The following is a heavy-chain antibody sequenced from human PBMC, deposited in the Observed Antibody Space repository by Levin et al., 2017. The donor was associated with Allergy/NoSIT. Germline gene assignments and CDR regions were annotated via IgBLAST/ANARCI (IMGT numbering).Heavy chain of an antibody. V-gene: IGHV3-30-3*01. CDR1: GFTFSSYA. D-gene: IGHD6-19*01. CDR3: ARDIAVAGTKDY. CDR2: ISYEGSNK. Sequence: GGSLRLSCAASGFTFSSYAMHWVRQAPGKGLEWVAVISYEGSNKYYADSVKGRFTISRDNSKNTLYLQMNSLRAEDTAVYYCARDIAVAGTKDYWGQGTLVTVSS. J-gene: IGHJ4*02.